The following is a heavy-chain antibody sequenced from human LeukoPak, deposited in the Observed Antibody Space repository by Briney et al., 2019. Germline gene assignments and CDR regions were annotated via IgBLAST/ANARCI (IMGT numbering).Heavy chain of an antibody. CDR2: ISSSGSTI. V-gene: IGHV3-11*04. CDR3: ARRNLGYCSSTSCYRGEYYYYMDV. D-gene: IGHD2-2*02. CDR1: GFTFSDYY. J-gene: IGHJ6*03. Sequence: KPGGSLRLSCAASGFTFSDYYMSWIRQAPGKGLEWVSYISSSGSTIYYADSVKGRFTISRDNAKNSLYLQMNSLRAEDTAVYYCARRNLGYCSSTSCYRGEYYYYMDVWGKGTTVTVSS.